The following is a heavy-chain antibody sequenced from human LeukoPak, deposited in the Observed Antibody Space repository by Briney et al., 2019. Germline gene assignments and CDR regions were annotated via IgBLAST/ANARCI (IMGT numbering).Heavy chain of an antibody. CDR2: INPNSGGT. V-gene: IGHV1-2*04. D-gene: IGHD6-19*01. CDR1: GYTFTGYY. CDR3: ARSPGYSSGQVENWFDS. Sequence: ASVKVSCKASGYTFTGYYMHWVRQAPGQGLEWMGWINPNSGGTNYAQKFQGWVTMTRDTSISTAYMELSRLRSDDTAVYYCARSPGYSSGQVENWFDSWGQGTLVTVSS. J-gene: IGHJ5*01.